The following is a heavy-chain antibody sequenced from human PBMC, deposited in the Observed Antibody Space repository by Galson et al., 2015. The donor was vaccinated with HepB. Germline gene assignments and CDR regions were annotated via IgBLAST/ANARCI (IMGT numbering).Heavy chain of an antibody. V-gene: IGHV4-30-4*07. Sequence: QVQLQESGPGLVKPSETLSLTCAVSGGSISSGGYSWSWIRQPPGKGLEWIGYIYYSGSTYYNPSLKSRVTISVDTSKNQFSLKLSSVTAADTAVYYCARETIAAAGTRMDVWGQGTTVTVSS. CDR2: IYYSGST. CDR3: ARETIAAAGTRMDV. J-gene: IGHJ6*02. CDR1: GGSISSGGYS. D-gene: IGHD6-13*01.